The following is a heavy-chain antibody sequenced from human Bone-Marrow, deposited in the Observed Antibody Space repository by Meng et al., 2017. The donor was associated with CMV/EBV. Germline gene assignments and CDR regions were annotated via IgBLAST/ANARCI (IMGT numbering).Heavy chain of an antibody. D-gene: IGHD4-23*01. CDR2: INTYSCYT. CDR1: GYTFTTYV. CDR3: ARAQRWDIWFDP. V-gene: IGHV1-18*01. J-gene: IGHJ5*02. Sequence: ASVKVSCKASGYTFTTYVITWVRPAPGLGLEWLGWINTYSCYTNYAQKLQGRVTMTTDTSTSTAYMELRSLRSDDTAVYYCARAQRWDIWFDPWGQGTLVTVSS.